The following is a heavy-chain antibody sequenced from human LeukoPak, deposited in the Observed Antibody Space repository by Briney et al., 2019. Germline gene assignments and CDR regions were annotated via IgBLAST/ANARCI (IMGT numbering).Heavy chain of an antibody. J-gene: IGHJ4*02. CDR3: VRDGDDFNFDY. V-gene: IGHV3-74*01. D-gene: IGHD5-24*01. CDR1: GFTFRSHW. CDR2: VKGDGSFT. Sequence: PGGSLRLSCAASGFTFRSHWMHWVRQAPGKGLVWVSSVKGDGSFTNYADSVYGRFTISRDNAKNTLYLHMHSLGVEDTAVYYCVRDGDDFNFDYWGQGSLVTVSS.